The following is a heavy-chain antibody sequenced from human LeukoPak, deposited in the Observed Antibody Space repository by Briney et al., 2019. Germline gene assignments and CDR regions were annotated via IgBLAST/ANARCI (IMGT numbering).Heavy chain of an antibody. J-gene: IGHJ4*02. CDR2: IYYSGTT. D-gene: IGHD3-22*01. CDR1: GDSVSSDSYY. Sequence: SETLSLTCTVSGDSVSSDSYYWSWIRQPPGKGLVWIGHIYYSGTTKQNPSLKSRVTLSVDTSKDQLYLKLNPVTAADTAVYYCARDSRGYYDSSGYFDHWGQGTLVTVSS. CDR3: ARDSRGYYDSSGYFDH. V-gene: IGHV4-61*01.